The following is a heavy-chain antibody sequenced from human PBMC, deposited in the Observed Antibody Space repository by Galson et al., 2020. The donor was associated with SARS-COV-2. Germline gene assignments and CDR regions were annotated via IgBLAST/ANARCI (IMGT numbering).Heavy chain of an antibody. D-gene: IGHD6-25*01. CDR2: AYYRSKWYN. J-gene: IGHJ4*02. Sequence: SQTLSLTCAISGDSVSSSSAAWNWIRQSPSRGLEWLGRAYYRSKWYNDYAPSVKSRITIKPDTSKNQFSLQLTSVTPEDTAVYYCARDRGSAFYYFDYWGQGTLVSVSS. CDR1: GDSVSSSSAA. V-gene: IGHV6-1*01. CDR3: ARDRGSAFYYFDY.